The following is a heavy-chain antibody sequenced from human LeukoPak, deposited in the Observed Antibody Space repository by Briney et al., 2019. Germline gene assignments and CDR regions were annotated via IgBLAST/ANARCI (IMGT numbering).Heavy chain of an antibody. D-gene: IGHD3-3*01. J-gene: IGHJ6*02. CDR1: GYTFTGYY. V-gene: IGHV1-2*06. CDR2: INPNSGGT. CDR3: ARSEAHYDFWSGYYPYYYGMDV. Sequence: ASVKVSCKASGYTFTGYYMHWVRQAPGQGLEWMGRINPNSGGTNYAQKFQGRVTMTRDTSISTAYMELSRLRSDDTAVYYCARSEAHYDFWSGYYPYYYGMDVWGQGTTVTVSS.